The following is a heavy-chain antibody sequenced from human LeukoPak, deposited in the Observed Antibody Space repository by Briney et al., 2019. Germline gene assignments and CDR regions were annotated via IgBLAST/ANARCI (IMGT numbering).Heavy chain of an antibody. CDR1: GFTFSSYG. Sequence: GESLRLSCAASGFTFSSYGMHWVRQAPGKGLEWVAVIWYDGNNKYYADSVKGRFTISRDNSKNTLYLQMNGLRAEDAAVYYCARVQWLDNYYFDYWGQGTLVTVSS. D-gene: IGHD6-19*01. V-gene: IGHV3-33*01. CDR2: IWYDGNNK. CDR3: ARVQWLDNYYFDY. J-gene: IGHJ4*02.